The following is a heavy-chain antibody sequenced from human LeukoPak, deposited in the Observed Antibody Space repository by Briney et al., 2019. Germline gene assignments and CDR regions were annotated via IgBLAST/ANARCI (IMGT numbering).Heavy chain of an antibody. CDR3: ARDRGSSGWYPWYFDL. J-gene: IGHJ2*01. CDR2: INHSGST. CDR1: GGSFSGYY. D-gene: IGHD6-19*01. Sequence: SETLSLTCAVYGGSFSGYYWSWIRQPPGKGLEWIGEINHSGSTNYNPSLKSRVTISVDTSKNQFSLKLSSVTAADTAVYYCARDRGSSGWYPWYFDLWGRGTLVTVSS. V-gene: IGHV4-34*01.